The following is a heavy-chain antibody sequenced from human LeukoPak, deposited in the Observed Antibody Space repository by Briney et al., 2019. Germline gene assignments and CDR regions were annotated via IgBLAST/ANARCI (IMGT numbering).Heavy chain of an antibody. CDR2: IIPIFGTA. J-gene: IGHJ2*01. CDR3: AREGDYYDSSGYPLRYFDL. CDR1: GGTFSSYA. V-gene: IGHV1-69*13. D-gene: IGHD3-22*01. Sequence: SVKVSCKASGGTFSSYAISWVRQAPGQGLEWMGGIIPIFGTANYAQKFQGRVTITADESTSTAYMELSSLRSEDTAVYYCAREGDYYDSSGYPLRYFDLWGRGTLVTVSS.